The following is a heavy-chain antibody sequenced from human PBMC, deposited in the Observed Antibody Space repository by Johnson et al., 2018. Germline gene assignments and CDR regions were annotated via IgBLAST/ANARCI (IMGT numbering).Heavy chain of an antibody. D-gene: IGHD3-22*01. Sequence: VQLVQSGGGLVQPGGSLKLSCAASGFTFSGSAMHWVRQASGKGLEWVGRIRSKANSYATAYAASVNGRFTISRDDSKNTAYLQMNSLTPGDTAVYYRTRHCDMLVVEYYYYYMDVWGKGTTVTVSS. J-gene: IGHJ6*03. CDR1: GFTFSGSA. CDR3: TRHCDMLVVEYYYYYMDV. CDR2: IRSKANSYAT. V-gene: IGHV3-73*01.